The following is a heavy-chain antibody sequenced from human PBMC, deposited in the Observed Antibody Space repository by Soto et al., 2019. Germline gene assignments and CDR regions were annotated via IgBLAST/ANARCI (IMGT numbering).Heavy chain of an antibody. V-gene: IGHV4-4*02. CDR2: IYHSGST. D-gene: IGHD3-22*01. CDR3: ASHPDYYDSSGSTGWFDP. Sequence: ASETLSLTCAVSGGSISSSNWWSWVRQPPGKGLEWIGEIYHSGSTNYNPSLKSRVTISVDKSKNQFSLKLSSVTAADTAVYYCASHPDYYDSSGSTGWFDPWGQGTLVTVSS. J-gene: IGHJ5*02. CDR1: GGSISSSNW.